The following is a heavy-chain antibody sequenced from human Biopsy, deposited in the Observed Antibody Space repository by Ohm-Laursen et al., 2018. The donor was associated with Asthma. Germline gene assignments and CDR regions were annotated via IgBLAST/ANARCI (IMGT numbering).Heavy chain of an antibody. Sequence: SVKVSCNASGYTFINYAIHWVRQAPGQRLEWMGWINAGNGNTKYSEKFQGGVTITRDTSASTAYMDLSSLRSEDTAVYYCARTYYDFLTGQVNDALAMWGQGTVVTVSS. J-gene: IGHJ3*02. D-gene: IGHD3-9*01. V-gene: IGHV1-3*01. CDR2: INAGNGNT. CDR1: GYTFINYA. CDR3: ARTYYDFLTGQVNDALAM.